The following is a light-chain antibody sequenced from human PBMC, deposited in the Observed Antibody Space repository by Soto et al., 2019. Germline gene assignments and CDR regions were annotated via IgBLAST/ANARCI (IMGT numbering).Light chain of an antibody. Sequence: EIVLTQSPATLSLSPGERANLSCRASQSVSSYLAWYQQKPGQAPRLLIYDASNRATGIPARFSGSGSGTDFTLTISSLEPEDFAIYYCQQRSAWPLTFGGGTNVEIK. V-gene: IGKV3-11*01. CDR3: QQRSAWPLT. CDR1: QSVSSY. J-gene: IGKJ4*01. CDR2: DAS.